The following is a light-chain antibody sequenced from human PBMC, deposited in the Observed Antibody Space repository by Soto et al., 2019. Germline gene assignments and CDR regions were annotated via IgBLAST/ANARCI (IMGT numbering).Light chain of an antibody. V-gene: IGKV3-20*01. CDR2: GAS. CDR1: QNILRN. Sequence: IVMTQSPATLSVSPWETATLSCRAPQNILRNLAWYQHKPGQPPRLLIYGASTRATGIPGRFSGSGSGTDFTLTISRLEPEDFAVYYCQQFGSAPEGTFGQGTKVDIK. J-gene: IGKJ1*01. CDR3: QQFGSAPEGT.